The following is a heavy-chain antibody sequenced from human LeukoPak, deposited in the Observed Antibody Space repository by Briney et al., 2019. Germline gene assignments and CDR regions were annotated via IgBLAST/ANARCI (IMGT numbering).Heavy chain of an antibody. J-gene: IGHJ4*02. CDR3: ARGAYYYDSSGYYYSPFDY. V-gene: IGHV4-4*07. CDR2: IYTSGST. Sequence: PSETLFLTCTVSGGSISSYYWSWIRQPAGKGLEWIGRIYTSGSTNYNPSLKSRVTMSVDTSKNQFSLKLSSVTAADTAVYYCARGAYYYDSSGYYYSPFDYWGQGTLVTVSS. CDR1: GGSISSYY. D-gene: IGHD3-22*01.